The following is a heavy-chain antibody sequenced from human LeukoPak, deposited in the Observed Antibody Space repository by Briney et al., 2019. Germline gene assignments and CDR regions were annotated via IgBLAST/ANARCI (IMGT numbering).Heavy chain of an antibody. J-gene: IGHJ3*02. Sequence: PGGSLRLSCAASGFTFSSYEMNWVRQAPGKGLEWVSYISSSGSTIYYADSVRGRFTISRDNAKNSLYLQMNSLRAEDTAVYYCARDLKGRDLRACDIWGQGTMVTVSS. CDR3: ARDLKGRDLRACDI. D-gene: IGHD2-21*01. V-gene: IGHV3-48*03. CDR2: ISSSGSTI. CDR1: GFTFSSYE.